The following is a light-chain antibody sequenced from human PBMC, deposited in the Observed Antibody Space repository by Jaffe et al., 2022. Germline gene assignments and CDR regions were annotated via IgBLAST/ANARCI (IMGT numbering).Light chain of an antibody. CDR3: QQYGSSANT. V-gene: IGKV3-20*01. CDR2: GAS. J-gene: IGKJ2*01. CDR1: QSVRSSY. Sequence: EIVLTQSPGTLSLSPGERATLSCRASQSVRSSYLAWYQQKPGQAPRLLIYGASTRATGIPDRFSGSGSGTDFTLTISRLEPEDFAVYYCQQYGSSANTFGQGTNLEIK.